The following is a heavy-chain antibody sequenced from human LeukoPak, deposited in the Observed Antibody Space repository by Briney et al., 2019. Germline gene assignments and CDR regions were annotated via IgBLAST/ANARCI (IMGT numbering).Heavy chain of an antibody. Sequence: GGSLRLSCAASGFTFSTYAMSWVRQAPGKGLEWVSAISGSGGSTYYADSVKGRFTISRDNSKNTLYLQMNSLRAEDTAVYYCARDQFVVVTAIDDYWGQGTLVTVSS. V-gene: IGHV3-23*01. CDR2: ISGSGGST. J-gene: IGHJ4*02. D-gene: IGHD2-21*02. CDR3: ARDQFVVVTAIDDY. CDR1: GFTFSTYA.